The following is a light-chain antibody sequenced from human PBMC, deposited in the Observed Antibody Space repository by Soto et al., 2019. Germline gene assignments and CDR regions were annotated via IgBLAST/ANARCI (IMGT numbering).Light chain of an antibody. CDR2: GPS. CDR1: QNVNSNH. CDR3: HQFGSSPQT. V-gene: IGKV3-20*01. J-gene: IGKJ1*01. Sequence: EIVLTQSPGTLSLSPGERATLSCRASQNVNSNHIAWYQQKPGQAPRLLIYGPSSRATGIPERFSGSGSGTDFTLNISRLEPEDVAVYFCHQFGSSPQTFGHGTKVEIK.